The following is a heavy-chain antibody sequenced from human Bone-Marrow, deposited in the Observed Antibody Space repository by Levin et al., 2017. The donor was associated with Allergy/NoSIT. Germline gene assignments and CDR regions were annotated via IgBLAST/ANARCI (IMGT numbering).Heavy chain of an antibody. CDR3: ARDLTAGDIVVVPAAIFPTTHYYYYGMDV. CDR2: ISYDGSNK. J-gene: IGHJ6*02. D-gene: IGHD2-2*01. Sequence: SGGSLRLSCAASGFTFSSYAMHWVRQAPGKGLEWVAVISYDGSNKYYADSVKGRFTISRDNSKNTLYLQMNSLRAEDTAVYYCARDLTAGDIVVVPAAIFPTTHYYYYGMDVWGQGTTVTVSS. V-gene: IGHV3-30*04. CDR1: GFTFSSYA.